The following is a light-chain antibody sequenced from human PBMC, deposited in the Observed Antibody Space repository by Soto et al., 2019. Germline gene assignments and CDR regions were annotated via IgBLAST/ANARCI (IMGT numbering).Light chain of an antibody. CDR2: AAS. CDR1: QSVSTN. J-gene: IGKJ4*01. V-gene: IGKV3-15*01. CDR3: QQYDARPPNLS. Sequence: EIVMTQSPATLSVSPGQRATLSCRASQSVSTNLAWYQQKPGQAPRLLIYAASVRATGIPARFSGSGSGTEFTLTISSRQSEDFAVYYCQQYDARPPNLSFGGGTKVEIK.